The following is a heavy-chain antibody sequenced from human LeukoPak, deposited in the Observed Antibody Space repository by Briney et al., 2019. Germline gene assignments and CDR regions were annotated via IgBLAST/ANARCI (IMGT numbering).Heavy chain of an antibody. CDR2: ISWDGGST. CDR3: AKGFGNALDY. D-gene: IGHD4-23*01. CDR1: GFTFDDYV. J-gene: IGHJ4*02. Sequence: GGSLRLSCAASGFTFDDYVMHWVRQAPGKGLEWVSLISWDGGSTYYADSVKGRFTISRDNSKNSLYLQMNSLRAEDTALYYCAKGFGNALDYWGQGTLVTVSS. V-gene: IGHV3-43D*04.